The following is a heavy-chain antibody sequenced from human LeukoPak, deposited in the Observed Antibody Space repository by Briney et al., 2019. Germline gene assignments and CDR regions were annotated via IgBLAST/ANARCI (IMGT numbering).Heavy chain of an antibody. J-gene: IGHJ6*02. V-gene: IGHV3-30*02. D-gene: IGHD3-10*01. Sequence: PGGSLRLSCAASGFTFTSYGMHWVRQAPGKGLEWVAFIRYDGSNKYYADSVKGRFTISRDNSKNTLYLQMNSLRAEDTAVYYCAKDSDYGSGTYYYHYSGMDVWGQGTTATVSS. CDR2: IRYDGSNK. CDR3: AKDSDYGSGTYYYHYSGMDV. CDR1: GFTFTSYG.